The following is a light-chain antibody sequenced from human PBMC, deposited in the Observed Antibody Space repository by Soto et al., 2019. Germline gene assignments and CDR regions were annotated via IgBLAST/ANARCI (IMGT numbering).Light chain of an antibody. CDR2: GAS. Sequence: EIVLTQSPGTLSLSPGERATLSCRASQSVSSSFLAWYQQKPGQAPRLLIYGASSRATGIPDWFSGSGSGTDFTLTISRLEPEDFAVYYCQQYDSSPSTFGPGTKVDIK. V-gene: IGKV3-20*01. CDR1: QSVSSSF. J-gene: IGKJ3*01. CDR3: QQYDSSPST.